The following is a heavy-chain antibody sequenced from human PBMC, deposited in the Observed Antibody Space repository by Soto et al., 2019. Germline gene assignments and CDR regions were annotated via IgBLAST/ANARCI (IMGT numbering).Heavy chain of an antibody. CDR2: IYSGGST. CDR3: ASEWPGLRSHYSYGRDV. J-gene: IGHJ6*02. D-gene: IGHD5-12*01. Sequence: GGSLRLSCAASGFTVSSNYMSWVRQAPGKGLEWVSVIYSGGSTYYADSVKGRFTISRDNSKNTLYLQMNSLRAEDTAVYYCASEWPGLRSHYSYGRDVWGQGTTVTVYS. V-gene: IGHV3-53*01. CDR1: GFTVSSNY.